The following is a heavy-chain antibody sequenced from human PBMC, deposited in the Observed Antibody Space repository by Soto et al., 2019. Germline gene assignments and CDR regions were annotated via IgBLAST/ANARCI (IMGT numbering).Heavy chain of an antibody. V-gene: IGHV3-23*01. J-gene: IGHJ6*03. CDR2: ISGSGGST. Sequence: GGSLRLSCAASGFIFSSYAMSWVRQAPGKGLEWASAISGSGGSTYYADSVKGRFTISRDNSKNTLYLQMNSLRAEDTAVYYCAKYYDFWSGYFKHYYYYYYMDVWGKGTTVTVSS. CDR1: GFIFSSYA. D-gene: IGHD3-3*01. CDR3: AKYYDFWSGYFKHYYYYYYMDV.